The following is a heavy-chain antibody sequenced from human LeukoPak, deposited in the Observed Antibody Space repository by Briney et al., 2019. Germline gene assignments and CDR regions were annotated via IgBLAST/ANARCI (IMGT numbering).Heavy chain of an antibody. Sequence: SQTRSLTCAISGDSVSSNSAAWNWIRQSPPSGLEWLGRTYYRSKWYNDYAVSVKSRITINPDTSKNQFSLRLNSVTPEDTAIYYCARVVGGSPDYWGQGTLVTVSS. CDR1: GDSVSSNSAA. D-gene: IGHD2-15*01. CDR3: ARVVGGSPDY. V-gene: IGHV6-1*01. CDR2: TYYRSKWYN. J-gene: IGHJ4*02.